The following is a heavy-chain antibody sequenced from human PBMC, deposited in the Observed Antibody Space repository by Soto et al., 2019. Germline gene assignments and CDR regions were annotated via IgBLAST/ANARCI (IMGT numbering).Heavy chain of an antibody. D-gene: IGHD5-12*01. CDR3: AREKGDGYNPFDY. Sequence: SETLSLTCTVSGGSVSGGSYYWGWIRQPPGKGLEWIGYLYYSGSTSYNPSLKSRVTISVDTSKNQFSLKLSSVTAADTAVYYCAREKGDGYNPFDYWGQGTLVTVSS. CDR1: GGSVSGGSYY. J-gene: IGHJ4*02. V-gene: IGHV4-61*01. CDR2: LYYSGST.